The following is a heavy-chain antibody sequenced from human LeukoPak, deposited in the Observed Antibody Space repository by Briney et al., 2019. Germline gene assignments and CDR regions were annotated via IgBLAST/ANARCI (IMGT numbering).Heavy chain of an antibody. CDR1: GFTFSSYE. J-gene: IGHJ3*02. CDR3: ARHYYDSSGDDAFDI. V-gene: IGHV3-48*03. Sequence: GGSLRLSCAASGFTFSSYEMNWVRQAPGKGLEWVSYISSSGSTIYYADSVKGRFTISRDNAKNSLCLQMNSLRAEDTAVYYCARHYYDSSGDDAFDIWGQGTMVTVSS. CDR2: ISSSGSTI. D-gene: IGHD3-22*01.